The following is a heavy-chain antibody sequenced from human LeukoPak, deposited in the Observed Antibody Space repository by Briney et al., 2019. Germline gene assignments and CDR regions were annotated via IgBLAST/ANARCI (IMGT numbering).Heavy chain of an antibody. CDR3: ARGYRGWWGYYYYYMDV. J-gene: IGHJ6*03. V-gene: IGHV4-34*01. Sequence: SETLSLTCAVYGGSFSGYYWSWIRQPPGKGLEWIGEINHSESTNYNPSLKSRVTISVDTSKNQFSLKLSSVTAADTAVYYCARGYRGWWGYYYYYMDVWGKGTTVTVSS. D-gene: IGHD6-19*01. CDR2: INHSEST. CDR1: GGSFSGYY.